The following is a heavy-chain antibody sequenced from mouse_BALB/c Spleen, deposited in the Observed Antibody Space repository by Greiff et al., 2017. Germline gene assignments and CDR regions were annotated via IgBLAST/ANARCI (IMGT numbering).Heavy chain of an antibody. Sequence: QVQLKESGPGLVQPSQSLSITCTVSGFSFTSYGVHWVRQSPGKGLEWLGVIWSGGSTDYNAAFISRLSISKDNSKSQVFFKMNSLQANDTAIYYWARVYYGYAMDYWGQGTSVTVSS. V-gene: IGHV2-2*02. CDR3: ARVYYGYAMDY. J-gene: IGHJ4*01. D-gene: IGHD1-1*01. CDR1: GFSFTSYG. CDR2: IWSGGST.